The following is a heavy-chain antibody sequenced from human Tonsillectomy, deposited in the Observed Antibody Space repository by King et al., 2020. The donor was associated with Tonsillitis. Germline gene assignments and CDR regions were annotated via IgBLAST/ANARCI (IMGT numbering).Heavy chain of an antibody. CDR3: ARLRGYYYDSSGMDV. J-gene: IGHJ6*04. V-gene: IGHV2-5*01. CDR2: IYWNDDK. CDR1: GFSLSTSGVG. Sequence: TLKESGPTLVKPTQTLTLTCTFSGFSLSTSGVGVGWIRQPPGKALEWLALIYWNDDKRYSPSLKSRLTITKDTSKNQVVLTMTNMDPVDTATYYCARLRGYYYDSSGMDVWGKGTTVTVSS.